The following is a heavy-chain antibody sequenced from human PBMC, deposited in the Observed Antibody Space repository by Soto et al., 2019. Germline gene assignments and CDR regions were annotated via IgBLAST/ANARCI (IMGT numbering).Heavy chain of an antibody. CDR2: ISNDGNNQ. Sequence: QLQLVESGGGVVQSGRSLKLSCEASGFFFGGYALHWVRLAPGEGLEWVAVISNDGNNQYYADSVKGRFTISRDNSKNKLYLQMNSLRPEDTAFYYCARGEMDETTDNHIWYFDLWGRGAQVTVSS. CDR1: GFFFGGYA. J-gene: IGHJ2*01. CDR3: ARGEMDETTDNHIWYFDL. V-gene: IGHV3-30*04. D-gene: IGHD1-1*01.